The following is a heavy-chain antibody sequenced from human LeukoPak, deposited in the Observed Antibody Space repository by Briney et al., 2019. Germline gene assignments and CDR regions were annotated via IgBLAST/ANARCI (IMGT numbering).Heavy chain of an antibody. Sequence: GGSLRLSCAASGFTFSPYSMNWVRQAPGKGLEWVSSISGTGSYIYYADSVKGRFTISRDNAKNSLYLQMNSLRAEDTAVYYRAKIYSSSSSWGQGTLVTVSP. CDR3: AKIYSSSSS. V-gene: IGHV3-21*01. CDR2: ISGTGSYI. CDR1: GFTFSPYS. D-gene: IGHD6-6*01. J-gene: IGHJ5*02.